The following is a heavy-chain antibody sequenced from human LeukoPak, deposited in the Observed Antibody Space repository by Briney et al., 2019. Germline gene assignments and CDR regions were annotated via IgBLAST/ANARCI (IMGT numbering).Heavy chain of an antibody. V-gene: IGHV3-74*01. CDR3: AYSGGDAD. CDR2: INGDGSSI. D-gene: IGHD2-21*02. CDR1: GFTFSVYW. Sequence: PGGSLRLSCAASGFTFSVYWMDWVRQAPGKGLVWVSRINGDGSSISYADSVKGRFTISRDNAKNTLYLQMNSLTAEDTAVYYCAYSGGDADWGQGTLVTVSS. J-gene: IGHJ4*02.